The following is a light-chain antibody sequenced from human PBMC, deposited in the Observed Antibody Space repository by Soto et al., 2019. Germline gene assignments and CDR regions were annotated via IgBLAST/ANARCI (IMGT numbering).Light chain of an antibody. J-gene: IGLJ1*01. CDR1: SSDVGTYIY. V-gene: IGLV2-11*01. Sequence: QSALTQPRSVSGSPGQSVTISCTGTSSDVGTYIYVSWYQQHPGKAPIVLIYDVRERPSGVPDRFSGSKSGNTASLTISGRQAEDEADYYCCSYAGSPRYVFGTGTKVTVL. CDR2: DVR. CDR3: CSYAGSPRYV.